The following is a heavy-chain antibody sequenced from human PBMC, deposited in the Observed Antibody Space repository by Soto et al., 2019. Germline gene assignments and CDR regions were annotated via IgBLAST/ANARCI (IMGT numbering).Heavy chain of an antibody. V-gene: IGHV1-2*02. D-gene: IGHD2-15*01. J-gene: IGHJ4*02. CDR2: IGPNSGVT. CDR1: GYTFTGHY. CDR3: AREGAVVAAATDF. Sequence: QVQLVQSGAEVKKPGASVKVSCKASGYTFTGHYMHWVRQAPGGGFEWMGWIGPNSGVTNYAQKFQGRLSMTRDTSINTVYLEVTMLTSDDTAVYFCAREGAVVAAATDFWGQGTLVTVSS.